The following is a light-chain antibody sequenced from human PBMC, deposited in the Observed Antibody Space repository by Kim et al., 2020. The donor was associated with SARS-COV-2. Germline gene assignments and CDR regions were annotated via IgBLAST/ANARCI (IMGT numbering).Light chain of an antibody. CDR2: SDS. CDR3: QVWDSSHWV. V-gene: IGLV3-9*01. Sequence: VAREQTPRITGGGNNLGSYNVHWYQQKPGQSPVLVIYSDSHRPSGIPERFSGSNSGNTATLTISRAQAGDEADYYCQVWDSSHWVFGGGTQLTVL. J-gene: IGLJ3*02. CDR1: NLGSYN.